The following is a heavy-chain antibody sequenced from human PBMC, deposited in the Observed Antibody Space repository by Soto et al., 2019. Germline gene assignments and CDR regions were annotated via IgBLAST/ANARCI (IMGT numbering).Heavy chain of an antibody. CDR2: IYYSGST. J-gene: IGHJ6*03. D-gene: IGHD3-10*01. CDR1: GGSISSYY. Sequence: SETLSLTCTVSGGSISSYYWSWIRQPPGKGLEWIGYIYYSGSTNYNPSLKSRVTISVDTSKNQFSLKLSSVTAADTAVYYCARSGGLVGGVTRDYYYYYMDVWGKGTTVTVSS. V-gene: IGHV4-59*08. CDR3: ARSGGLVGGVTRDYYYYYMDV.